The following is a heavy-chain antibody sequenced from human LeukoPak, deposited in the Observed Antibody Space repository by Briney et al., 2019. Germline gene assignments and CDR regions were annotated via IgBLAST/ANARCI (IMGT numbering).Heavy chain of an antibody. Sequence: GASVKVSCKASGGTFSSYAISWVRQAPGQGLEWMGRIIPILGIANYAQKFQGRVTITADKSTSTAYMELRSLRSDDTAVYYCARVDPILNCFDPWGQGTLVTVSS. D-gene: IGHD2-2*02. J-gene: IGHJ5*02. CDR2: IIPILGIA. CDR3: ARVDPILNCFDP. CDR1: GGTFSSYA. V-gene: IGHV1-69*04.